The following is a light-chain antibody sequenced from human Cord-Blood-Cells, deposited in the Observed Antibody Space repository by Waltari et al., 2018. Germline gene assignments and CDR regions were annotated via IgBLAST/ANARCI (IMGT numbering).Light chain of an antibody. J-gene: IGKJ2*01. Sequence: DIQMIQSPSSLSASVGARVTITCRASQSINSYLNWYQPKPGKAPQLLIYAASSLQSGVPSRFSGSGSGTDCTLTISSLQPEDFATYYCQQSYSTPYTFGQGTKLEIK. CDR3: QQSYSTPYT. CDR1: QSINSY. CDR2: AAS. V-gene: IGKV1-39*01.